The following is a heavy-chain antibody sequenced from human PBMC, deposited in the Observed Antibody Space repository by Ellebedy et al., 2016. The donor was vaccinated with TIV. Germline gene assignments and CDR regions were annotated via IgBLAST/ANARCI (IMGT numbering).Heavy chain of an antibody. CDR1: GGSISSYY. J-gene: IGHJ3*02. Sequence: GSLRLSXTVSGGSISSYYWSWIRQPAGKGLEWIGRIYSSGSTNYNPSLKSRLTMPVDTSNNQFSLKLRSVTAADTAVYFCARGWSYYVEAFDIWGQGTMVTVSS. CDR2: IYSSGST. D-gene: IGHD1-26*01. CDR3: ARGWSYYVEAFDI. V-gene: IGHV4-4*07.